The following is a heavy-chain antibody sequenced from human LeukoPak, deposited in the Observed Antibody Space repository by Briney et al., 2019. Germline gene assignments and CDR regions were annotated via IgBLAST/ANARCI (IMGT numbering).Heavy chain of an antibody. CDR2: FSYGGTT. CDR3: ARRTAVARTAHFDY. J-gene: IGHJ4*02. D-gene: IGHD6-19*01. Sequence: PSEILSLTCSVSGGSIRSNNFSWDWIRQPPGKGLEWIGSFSYGGTTYFSPSLKSRVTMSVDTSKNQFSLKVTSVTAADTAVYYCARRTAVARTAHFDYWGQGILVTVSS. CDR1: GGSIRSNNFS. V-gene: IGHV4-39*01.